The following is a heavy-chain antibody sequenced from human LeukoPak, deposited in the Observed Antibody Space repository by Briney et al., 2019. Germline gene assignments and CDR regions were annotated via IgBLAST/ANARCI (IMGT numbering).Heavy chain of an antibody. J-gene: IGHJ4*02. V-gene: IGHV3-23*01. CDR2: ISGSGGSS. CDR3: AKAGDFWSGFDY. CDR1: GFTFSSYA. D-gene: IGHD3-3*01. Sequence: PGGSLRLSCAASGFTFSSYAMSWVRQAPGKGLEWVSAISGSGGSSYYAASVKGRFTISRDNSKNTLYLQMNSLRAEDTAVYYCAKAGDFWSGFDYWGQGTLVTVSS.